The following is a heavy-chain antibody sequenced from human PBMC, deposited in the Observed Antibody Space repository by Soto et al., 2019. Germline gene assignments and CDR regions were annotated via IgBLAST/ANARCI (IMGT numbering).Heavy chain of an antibody. CDR1: GFSLSCSGVG. CDR3: AHRALYSGSYWYGGYFDA. V-gene: IGHV2-5*02. Sequence: QITLRQSGPTRERPTQPLTLTCNFSGFSLSCSGVGVGWIRQPPGKAPEWLVVIYWDDDKRYTPSLKSRLTITKAASKNQVVLTMTNMDPVDTGTYYCAHRALYSGSYWYGGYFDAWGQGTPVTVSP. J-gene: IGHJ4*02. CDR2: IYWDDDK. D-gene: IGHD1-26*01.